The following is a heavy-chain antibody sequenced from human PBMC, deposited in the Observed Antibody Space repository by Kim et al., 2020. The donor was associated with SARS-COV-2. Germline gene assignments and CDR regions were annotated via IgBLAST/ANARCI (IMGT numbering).Heavy chain of an antibody. CDR3: AREVTMVRGAYGMDV. CDR1: GFTLSDHY. D-gene: IGHD3-10*01. Sequence: GGSLRLSCAASGFTLSDHYMSWIRQAPGKGLEWVSYISGRGTNIHYADSLKGRFTISRDNVKNSLYLQMTSLRAEDTAVYFCAREVTMVRGAYGMDVWGQGTTVIVSS. CDR2: ISGRGTNI. V-gene: IGHV3-11*01. J-gene: IGHJ6*02.